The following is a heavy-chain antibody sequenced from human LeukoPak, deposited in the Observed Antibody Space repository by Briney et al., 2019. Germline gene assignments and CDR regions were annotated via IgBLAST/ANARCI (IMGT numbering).Heavy chain of an antibody. D-gene: IGHD1-26*01. J-gene: IGHJ4*02. CDR2: ISGSGVNT. CDR1: GFTFSTYA. CDR3: ARDSSLGMD. V-gene: IGHV3-64*01. Sequence: GGSLRLSCAASGFTFSTYAMYWVRQAPGKGLEYVSAISGSGVNTYYANSVKGRFTVSRDNSKNTLYLQLGSLRAEDMAVYYCARDSSLGMDWGQGTLVTVSA.